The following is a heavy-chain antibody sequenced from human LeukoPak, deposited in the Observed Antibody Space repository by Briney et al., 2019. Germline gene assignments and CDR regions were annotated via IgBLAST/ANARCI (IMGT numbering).Heavy chain of an antibody. D-gene: IGHD3-9*01. J-gene: IGHJ6*04. V-gene: IGHV4-34*01. Sequence: SETLSLTCAVYGGSFSGYYWSWIRQPPGKGLEWIGEINHSGSTNYNPSLKSRVTISVDASKNQFSLKLSSVTAADTAVYYCARGLRYDILTGYYKNYYYGMDVWGKGTTVTVSS. CDR1: GGSFSGYY. CDR2: INHSGST. CDR3: ARGLRYDILTGYYKNYYYGMDV.